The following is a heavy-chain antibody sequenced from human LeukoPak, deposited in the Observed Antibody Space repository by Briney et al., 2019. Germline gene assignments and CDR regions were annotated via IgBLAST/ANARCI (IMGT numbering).Heavy chain of an antibody. V-gene: IGHV3-53*01. CDR1: GFTVSSNY. Sequence: GGSRRLSCAASGFTVSSNYMSWVRQAPGKGLEWVSVIYSGGSTYYADSVKGRFTISRDNSKNTLYLQMNSLRAEDTAVYYCAKDPPHYYYDSSGYWGQGTLVTVSS. CDR2: IYSGGST. CDR3: AKDPPHYYYDSSGY. J-gene: IGHJ4*02. D-gene: IGHD3-22*01.